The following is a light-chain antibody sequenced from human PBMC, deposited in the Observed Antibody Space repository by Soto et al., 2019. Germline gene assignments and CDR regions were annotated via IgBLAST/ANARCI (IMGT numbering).Light chain of an antibody. V-gene: IGKV3-15*01. CDR2: GPS. CDR1: QTVVGD. CDR3: QQYKSWPIT. J-gene: IGKJ5*01. Sequence: EIVMIQSPATLSVSPGHRAVFSFRASQTVVGDLAWYKQTPGQAPRLLSYGPSTRAAGIPSRFSGSGFETDFTLTISGLQSEDSAVYFCQQYKSWPITFGQGARLEIK.